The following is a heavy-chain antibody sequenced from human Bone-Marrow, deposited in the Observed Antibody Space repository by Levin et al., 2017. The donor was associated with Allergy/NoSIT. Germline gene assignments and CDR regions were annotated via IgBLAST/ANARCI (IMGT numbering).Heavy chain of an antibody. CDR1: GGTFSSYG. CDR3: AGESSGSFPGHFDY. J-gene: IGHJ4*02. D-gene: IGHD1-26*01. Sequence: VASVKVSCKASGGTFSSYGIHWVRQAPGQGLEWMGGIIPIFGTTNYAQKFRGRVTITADESTSTAYMELSSLRSEETALYYCAGESSGSFPGHFDYWGQGTLVTVSS. V-gene: IGHV1-69*13. CDR2: IIPIFGTT.